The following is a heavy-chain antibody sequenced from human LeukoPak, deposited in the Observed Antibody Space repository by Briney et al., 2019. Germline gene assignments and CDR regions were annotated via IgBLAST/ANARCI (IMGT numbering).Heavy chain of an antibody. CDR2: IYYSGST. D-gene: IGHD1-26*01. Sequence: SETLSLTCTVSGGSISSGDYYWSWIRQPPGKGLEWIGYIYYSGSTYYNPSLKSRVTISVDTSKNQFSLKLSSVTAADTAVYYCARGAKGYYPENYYYMDVWGKGTTVTVSS. CDR3: ARGAKGYYPENYYYMDV. J-gene: IGHJ6*03. V-gene: IGHV4-30-4*08. CDR1: GGSISSGDYY.